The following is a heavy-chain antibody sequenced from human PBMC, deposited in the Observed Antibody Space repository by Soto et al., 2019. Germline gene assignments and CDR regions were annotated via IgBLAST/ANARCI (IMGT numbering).Heavy chain of an antibody. V-gene: IGHV3-7*01. Sequence: VQLVESGGGLVQPGGSLRLSCAVSGFIFSDFWMSWVRQAPGKGLEWVATIKPDGSEHYYVDSVKGRFTIFRDNAKNSLYLQMNSLRADDTAVYYCARESRSAFDYWVQGTLVTVSS. CDR2: IKPDGSEH. J-gene: IGHJ4*02. CDR3: ARESRSAFDY. CDR1: GFIFSDFW. D-gene: IGHD6-19*01.